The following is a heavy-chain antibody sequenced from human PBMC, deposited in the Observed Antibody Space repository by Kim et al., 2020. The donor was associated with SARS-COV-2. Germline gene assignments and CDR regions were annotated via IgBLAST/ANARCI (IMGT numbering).Heavy chain of an antibody. CDR1: GGSFSGYY. CDR3: ARGGGRYDYGDDYYFDY. CDR2: INHSGST. J-gene: IGHJ4*02. D-gene: IGHD4-17*01. Sequence: SETLSLTCAVYGGSFSGYYWSWIRQPPGKGLKWIGEINHSGSTNYNPSLKSRVTISVDTSKNQFSLKLSSVTAADTAVYYCARGGGRYDYGDDYYFDYWGQGTLVTVSS. V-gene: IGHV4-34*01.